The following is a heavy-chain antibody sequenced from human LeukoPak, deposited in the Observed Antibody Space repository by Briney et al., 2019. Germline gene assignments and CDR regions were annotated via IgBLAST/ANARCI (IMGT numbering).Heavy chain of an antibody. D-gene: IGHD6-13*01. Sequence: PSATLSLTCTVSSYSISNDYYWGWIRQPPGKGLEWIGSISHSGSTYYNPSLKSRVTISIDTSKNQFSLKLSSVTAADTAVYYCARGTPSSSSWYMGNWFDPWGQGTLVTVSS. CDR3: ARGTPSSSSWYMGNWFDP. CDR2: ISHSGST. CDR1: SYSISNDYY. V-gene: IGHV4-38-2*02. J-gene: IGHJ5*02.